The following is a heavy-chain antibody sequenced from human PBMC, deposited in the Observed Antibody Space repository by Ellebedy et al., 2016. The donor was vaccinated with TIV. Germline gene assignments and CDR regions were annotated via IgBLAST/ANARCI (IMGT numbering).Heavy chain of an antibody. J-gene: IGHJ3*02. CDR3: AKGGLERDAFDI. V-gene: IGHV3-23*01. Sequence: GESLKISXAASGFTFSSYAMSWVRQAPGKGLEWVSAISGSGGSTYYADSVKGRFTISRDNSKNTLYLQMNSLRAEDTAVYYWAKGGLERDAFDIWGQGTMVTVSS. CDR1: GFTFSSYA. CDR2: ISGSGGST. D-gene: IGHD3-3*01.